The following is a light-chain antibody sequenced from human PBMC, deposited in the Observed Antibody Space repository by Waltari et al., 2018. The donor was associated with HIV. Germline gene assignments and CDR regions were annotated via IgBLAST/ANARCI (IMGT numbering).Light chain of an antibody. J-gene: IGLJ2*01. CDR1: SSDVGGSHY. CDR3: YSYAGSLL. CDR2: DVS. V-gene: IGLV2-11*01. Sequence: QSALTQPRSVSASPGQSVTISCTGSSSDVGGSHYVSWYQQHPHKAPKLIIYDVSERPSGVPDRFSGSKSGNRASLTISGLQAEDEADYYCYSYAGSLLFGGGTKLTVL.